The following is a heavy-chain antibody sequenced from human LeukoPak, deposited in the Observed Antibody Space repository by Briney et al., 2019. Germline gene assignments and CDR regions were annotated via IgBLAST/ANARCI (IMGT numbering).Heavy chain of an antibody. CDR1: GGSISSYY. CDR2: IYTSGST. Sequence: SETLSLTCTVSGGSISSYYWSWIRQPAGKGLEWIGRIYTSGSTDYNPSLKSRVTMSVDTSKNQFSLKLSSVTAADTAVYYCARERGYSSSWYDDGGMDVWGQGTTVTVSS. V-gene: IGHV4-4*07. CDR3: ARERGYSSSWYDDGGMDV. D-gene: IGHD6-13*01. J-gene: IGHJ6*02.